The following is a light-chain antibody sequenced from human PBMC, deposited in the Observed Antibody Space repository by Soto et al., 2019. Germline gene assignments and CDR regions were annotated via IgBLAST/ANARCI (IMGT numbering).Light chain of an antibody. CDR3: QQYNNWPPFT. CDR1: ESVYRH. Sequence: DIVMTQSPGTLSLSPGERATLSCRASESVYRHLAWYQQRPGHAPRLLIYGASTRASSIPARFSGSGSGTEFTLTISSLQSEDFATYYCQQYNNWPPFTFGPGTRVDMK. V-gene: IGKV3D-15*01. CDR2: GAS. J-gene: IGKJ3*01.